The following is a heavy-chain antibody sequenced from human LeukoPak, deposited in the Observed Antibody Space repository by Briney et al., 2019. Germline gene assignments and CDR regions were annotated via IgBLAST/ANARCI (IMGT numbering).Heavy chain of an antibody. J-gene: IGHJ4*02. CDR3: ARDVVGATKIDY. D-gene: IGHD1-26*01. CDR1: GYTFTSYD. V-gene: IGHV1-8*01. CDR2: MNPNSGNT. Sequence: ASVKVSCKASGYTFTSYDINWVRQATGQGLEWMGWMNPNSGNTGYAQKFQGRVTMTRDTSISTAYMELSSLRFEDTAVYYCARDVVGATKIDYWGQGTLVTVSS.